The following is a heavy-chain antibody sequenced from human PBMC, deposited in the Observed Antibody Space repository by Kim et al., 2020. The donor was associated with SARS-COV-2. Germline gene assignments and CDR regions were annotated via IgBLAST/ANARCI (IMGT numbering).Heavy chain of an antibody. CDR1: GGSFSGYY. D-gene: IGHD3-16*01. CDR2: INHSGST. Sequence: SETLSLTCAVYGGSFSGYYWSWIRQPPGKGLEWIGEINHSGSTNYNPSLKSRVTISVDTSKNQFSLKLSSVTAADTAVYYCARRGWGRWLHSRRDYYYGMDVWGQGTTVTVSS. V-gene: IGHV4-34*01. J-gene: IGHJ6*02. CDR3: ARRGWGRWLHSRRDYYYGMDV.